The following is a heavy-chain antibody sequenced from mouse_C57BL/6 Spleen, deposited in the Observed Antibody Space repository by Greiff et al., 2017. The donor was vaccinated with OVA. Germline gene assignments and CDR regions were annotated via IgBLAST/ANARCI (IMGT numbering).Heavy chain of an antibody. D-gene: IGHD2-3*01. CDR2: ISYDGSN. CDR1: GYSITSGYY. CDR3: ARDTIYDGYYVGFAY. J-gene: IGHJ3*01. V-gene: IGHV3-6*01. Sequence: EVKLMESGPGLVKPSQSLSRTCSVTGYSITSGYYWNWIRQFPGNKLEWMGYISYDGSNNYNPSLKNRISITRDTSKNQFFLKLNSVTTEDTATYYCARDTIYDGYYVGFAYWGQGTLVTVSA.